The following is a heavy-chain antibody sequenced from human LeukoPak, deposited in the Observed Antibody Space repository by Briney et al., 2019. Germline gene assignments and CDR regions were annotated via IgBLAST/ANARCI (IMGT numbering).Heavy chain of an antibody. D-gene: IGHD3-3*01. CDR1: GYTFNSYD. V-gene: IGHV1-18*01. CDR2: ISTYNGNT. J-gene: IGHJ4*02. CDR3: ARVLRYDFWSAYYFDY. Sequence: ASVKVSCKASGYTFNSYDISWVRQAPGQGLEWMAWISTYNGNTNYALKVQGRATMTTDTSTSTTYMELRSLRSDDTAVYYCARVLRYDFWSAYYFDYWGQGTLVTVSS.